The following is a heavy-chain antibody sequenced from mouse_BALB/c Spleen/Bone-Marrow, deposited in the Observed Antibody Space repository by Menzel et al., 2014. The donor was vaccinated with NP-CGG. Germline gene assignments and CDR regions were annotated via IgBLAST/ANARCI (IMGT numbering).Heavy chain of an antibody. CDR2: ISDGGSYT. J-gene: IGHJ3*01. Sequence: EVKVVDSGGGLVKPGGSLKLSCAASGFTFSDYYMYWVRQTPEKRLEWVATISDGGSYTYYPDSVKGRFTISRDNAKNNLYLQMSSLKSEDTAMYYCARRWFAYWGQGTLVTVSA. V-gene: IGHV5-4*02. CDR1: GFTFSDYY. CDR3: ARRWFAY.